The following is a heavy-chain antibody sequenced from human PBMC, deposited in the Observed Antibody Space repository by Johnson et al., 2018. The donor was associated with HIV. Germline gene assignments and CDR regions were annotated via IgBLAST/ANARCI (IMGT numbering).Heavy chain of an antibody. V-gene: IGHV3-66*01. CDR3: ARDGTETGPDDAFDI. J-gene: IGHJ3*02. Sequence: VQLVESGGGVVQPGRSLRLSCAASGFTFSSYWMSWVRQAPGKGLEWVSVIYRAGSTYYADSVKDRFTISRDISKNTIYLQMNSLRAEDTAMYYCARDGTETGPDDAFDIWGQGTMVTVSS. CDR1: GFTFSSYW. CDR2: IYRAGST. D-gene: IGHD1-1*01.